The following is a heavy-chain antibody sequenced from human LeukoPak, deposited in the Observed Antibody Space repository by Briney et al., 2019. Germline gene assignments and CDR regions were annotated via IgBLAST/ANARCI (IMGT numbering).Heavy chain of an antibody. V-gene: IGHV1-8*01. D-gene: IGHD3-22*01. CDR2: MNPNSGNT. J-gene: IGHJ4*02. CDR1: GYTFTSYD. Sequence: ASVKVSCKASGYTFTSYDINWVRQAPGQGLEWMGWMNPNSGNTGYAQKFQGRVTMTRNTSISTAYMELSSLRSEDTAVYYCARGRTYYYDSSGYSLLVWGQGTLVTVSS. CDR3: ARGRTYYYDSSGYSLLV.